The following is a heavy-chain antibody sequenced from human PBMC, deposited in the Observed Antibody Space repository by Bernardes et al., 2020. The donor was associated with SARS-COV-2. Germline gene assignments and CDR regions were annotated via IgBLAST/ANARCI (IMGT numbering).Heavy chain of an antibody. J-gene: IGHJ4*02. V-gene: IGHV3-33*01. Sequence: GGSLRLSRAASGFTFSSYDIHWVRQPPGKGLEWVAVIWSDGRNKYYTDSVKGRFTISRDNSKNTLYLQVNSLRAEDTAVYYCVREPTLGAFDSWGQGTLVTVSS. CDR2: IWSDGRNK. D-gene: IGHD4-17*01. CDR3: VREPTLGAFDS. CDR1: GFTFSSYD.